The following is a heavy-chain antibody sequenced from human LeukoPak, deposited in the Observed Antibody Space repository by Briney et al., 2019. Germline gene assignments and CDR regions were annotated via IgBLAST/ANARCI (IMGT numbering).Heavy chain of an antibody. Sequence: GGSLGLSFAASGFPFSSYSMNWVRPAPGKGLEWVSSISSSSSYIYYPDSVKGRFTISRDNAKNSLYLQMNSLRAEDTAVYYCARDAPGSSWYDWFDPWGQGTLVTVSS. CDR1: GFPFSSYS. CDR3: ARDAPGSSWYDWFDP. J-gene: IGHJ5*02. D-gene: IGHD6-13*01. V-gene: IGHV3-21*01. CDR2: ISSSSSYI.